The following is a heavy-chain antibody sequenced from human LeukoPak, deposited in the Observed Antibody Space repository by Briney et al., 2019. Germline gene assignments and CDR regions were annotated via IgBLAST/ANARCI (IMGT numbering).Heavy chain of an antibody. CDR3: ARDLTAVAGPPLALYGMDV. D-gene: IGHD6-19*01. Sequence: ASVKVSCKAAGGAFSSYTISWVRQAPGQGLEWMGRIIPMLGIANYAQKFQGRVTITADKSTSTAYMQLSSLRSEDTAVYYCARDLTAVAGPPLALYGMDVWGQGTTVTVSS. V-gene: IGHV1-69*04. CDR1: GGAFSSYT. J-gene: IGHJ6*02. CDR2: IIPMLGIA.